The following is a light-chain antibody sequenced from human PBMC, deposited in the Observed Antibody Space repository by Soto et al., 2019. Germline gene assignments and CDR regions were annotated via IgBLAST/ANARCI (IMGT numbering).Light chain of an antibody. J-gene: IGLJ1*01. CDR1: ISDVGGYNY. V-gene: IGLV2-8*01. CDR3: SSYAGSNTFV. CDR2: EVN. Sequence: QSVLTQPPCASGSPGQSVTISCTGTISDVGGYNYVAWYQQHPGKAPKLMIYEVNKRPPGVPDRFSGSKSGSTASLTVSGLRAEDEADYYCSSYAGSNTFVFGTGTKLTVL.